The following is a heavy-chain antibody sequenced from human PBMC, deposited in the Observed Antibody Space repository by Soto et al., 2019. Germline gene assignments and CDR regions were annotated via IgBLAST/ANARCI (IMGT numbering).Heavy chain of an antibody. CDR1: GDSIRSSTYQ. V-gene: IGHV4-39*01. CDR2: ACYREST. J-gene: IGHJ4*02. CDR3: ARHRNWKVDY. Sequence: SETLSLTCTVSGDSIRSSTYQWGWIRQPPGRGLEWIGSACYRESTHYNPSLKSRVTLPVDTSKNQVTLKVNSVTAAYTAVDYCARHRNWKVDYRGQGSLVTVAS. D-gene: IGHD1-1*01.